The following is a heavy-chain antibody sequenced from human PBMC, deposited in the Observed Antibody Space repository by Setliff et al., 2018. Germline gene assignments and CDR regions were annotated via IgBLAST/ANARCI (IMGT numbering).Heavy chain of an antibody. CDR2: IVVGSGNT. J-gene: IGHJ4*02. Sequence: ASVKVSCKASGFTFTSSAMQWVRQARGQRLEWIGWIVVGSGNTNYAQKFQERVTITRDMSTSTAYMELSSLRSEDTAVYYCAADPYYYDSSGYYPSFDYWGQGTLVTAPQ. CDR1: GFTFTSSA. D-gene: IGHD3-22*01. CDR3: AADPYYYDSSGYYPSFDY. V-gene: IGHV1-58*02.